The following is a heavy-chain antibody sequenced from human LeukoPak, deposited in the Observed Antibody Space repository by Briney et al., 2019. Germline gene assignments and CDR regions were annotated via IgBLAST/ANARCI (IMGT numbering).Heavy chain of an antibody. CDR1: GFIFSSYA. Sequence: GGSLRLSCAASGFIFSSYAMSWVRQAPGKGLEWVSAISGSGGSTNYADSVKGRFTISRDNAKNSLYLQMNSLRAEDTAVYYCARDREYYFDSWGQGTLVTVSS. J-gene: IGHJ4*02. CDR2: ISGSGGST. V-gene: IGHV3-23*01. CDR3: ARDREYYFDS.